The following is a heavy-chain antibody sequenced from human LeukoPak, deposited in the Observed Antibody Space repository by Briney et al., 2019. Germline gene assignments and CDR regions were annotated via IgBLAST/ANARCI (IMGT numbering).Heavy chain of an antibody. CDR1: GFTFSNYG. Sequence: GGSLRPSCAASGFTFSNYGMHWVRQAPGKGLEWVAVIWYDGSNKYYADSVKGRFTISRDNSKNTLYLQVNSLRAEDTAVYYCARGRGNDYKDASDIWGQGTMVTVSS. CDR2: IWYDGSNK. D-gene: IGHD4-11*01. CDR3: ARGRGNDYKDASDI. V-gene: IGHV3-33*01. J-gene: IGHJ3*02.